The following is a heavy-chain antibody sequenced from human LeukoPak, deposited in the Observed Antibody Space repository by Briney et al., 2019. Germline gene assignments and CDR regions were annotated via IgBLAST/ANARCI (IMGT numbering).Heavy chain of an antibody. CDR2: IDHSGST. CDR1: GYSISSGYY. J-gene: IGHJ4*02. Sequence: PSETLSLTCAVSGYSISSGYYWGWIRQPPGKGLEWIGSIDHSGSTYYNPSLKSRVTISVDTSKNQFSLRLSSVTAADTAVCYCARQHFGGSYVTFMRVVGPFDYWGQGTLVTVSS. V-gene: IGHV4-38-2*01. D-gene: IGHD1-26*01. CDR3: ARQHFGGSYVTFMRVVGPFDY.